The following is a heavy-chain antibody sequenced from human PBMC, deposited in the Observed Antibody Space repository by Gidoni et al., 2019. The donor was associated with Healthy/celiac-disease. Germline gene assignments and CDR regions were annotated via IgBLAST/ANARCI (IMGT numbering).Heavy chain of an antibody. V-gene: IGHV4-61*01. Sequence: GCSVSSGSYYWSWIRQPPGKGLEWIGYIYYSGSTNYNPSLKSRVTISVDTSKNQFSLKLSSVTAADTAVYYCARERNYGSTDWFDPWGQGTLVTVSS. J-gene: IGHJ5*02. CDR3: ARERNYGSTDWFDP. CDR2: IYYSGST. CDR1: GCSVSSGSYY. D-gene: IGHD1-7*01.